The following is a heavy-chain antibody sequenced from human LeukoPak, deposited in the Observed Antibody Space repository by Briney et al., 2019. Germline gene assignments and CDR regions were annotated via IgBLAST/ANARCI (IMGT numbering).Heavy chain of an antibody. V-gene: IGHV3-23*01. CDR1: GFTFSSYA. D-gene: IGHD4-17*01. J-gene: IGHJ4*02. CDR2: IGSSGDIT. CDR3: ARDIDNGDYVVY. Sequence: PGGSLRLSCAASGFTFSSYAMSWVRQAPGMGLEWVSSIGSSGDITYYADSVEGRFTISRDNSKNTLYLQMNSLRAEDTAVYYCARDIDNGDYVVYWGQGTLVTVSS.